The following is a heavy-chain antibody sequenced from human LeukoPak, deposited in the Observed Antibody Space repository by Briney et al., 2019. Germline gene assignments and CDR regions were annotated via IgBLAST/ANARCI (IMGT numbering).Heavy chain of an antibody. D-gene: IGHD3-16*01. Sequence: SVKVSCKISGGTFGSYGISWVRQAPGQGLEWMGRTIPIRGMTNYAQKFQGRVTITADTSTSTAYMELSSLISEDTAVYFCARGPYDGTFYFDSWGQGTLVIVSS. CDR3: ARGPYDGTFYFDS. CDR1: GGTFGSYG. J-gene: IGHJ4*02. V-gene: IGHV1-69*04. CDR2: TIPIRGMT.